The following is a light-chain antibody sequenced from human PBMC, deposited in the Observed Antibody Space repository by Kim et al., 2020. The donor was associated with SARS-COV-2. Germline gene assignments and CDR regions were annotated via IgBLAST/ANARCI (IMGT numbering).Light chain of an antibody. J-gene: IGKJ2*01. Sequence: EIVLTQSPGTLSLSPGESATLSCRASQSVSSNYLAWYQQKPGQAPRLLIYGASNRATGIPDKFTGSGSGTDFTLTISRLEPEDFAVYHCQQYGGSPPYTLGQGTKLEI. CDR2: GAS. CDR3: QQYGGSPPYT. CDR1: QSVSSNY. V-gene: IGKV3-20*01.